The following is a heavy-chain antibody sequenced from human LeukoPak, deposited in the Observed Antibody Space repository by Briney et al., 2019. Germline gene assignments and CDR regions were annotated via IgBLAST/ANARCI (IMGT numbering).Heavy chain of an antibody. Sequence: PGGSLRLSCAASGSTFRNYAMNWVRQAPGKGLEWVSGISGGADYIYYADSVKGRFTISRDSSRSTVYLQMNSLRAEDTAVYYCARDGYSGYGYYFDYWGQGTRVTVSS. CDR2: ISGGADYI. V-gene: IGHV3-23*01. J-gene: IGHJ4*02. CDR3: ARDGYSGYGYYFDY. D-gene: IGHD5-12*01. CDR1: GSTFRNYA.